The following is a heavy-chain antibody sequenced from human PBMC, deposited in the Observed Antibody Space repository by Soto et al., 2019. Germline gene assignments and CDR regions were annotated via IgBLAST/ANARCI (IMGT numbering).Heavy chain of an antibody. D-gene: IGHD4-17*01. V-gene: IGHV3-74*01. Sequence: GGSLRLSCGASGFAFSSYYMHWVRQAPGKGLVWVSRINGDGSSTNYADSVKGRFTISRDNAKNTVYLQMNSLRADDTAVYYCARDQTTGDWFDAWGQGTLVTVS. CDR1: GFAFSSYY. CDR3: ARDQTTGDWFDA. CDR2: INGDGSST. J-gene: IGHJ5*02.